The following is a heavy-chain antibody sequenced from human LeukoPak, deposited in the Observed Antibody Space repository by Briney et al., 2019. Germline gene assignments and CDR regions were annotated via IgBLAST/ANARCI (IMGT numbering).Heavy chain of an antibody. CDR2: INPNSGGT. D-gene: IGHD2-2*02. V-gene: IGHV1-2*02. CDR1: GYTFTGYY. CDR3: GVCDIVVVPAAIEAMGDY. Sequence: ASVKVSCKASGYTFTGYYMHWVRQAPGQGLEWMGWINPNSGGTNYAQKFQGRVTMTRDTSISTAYMELSRLRSDDTAVYYCGVCDIVVVPAAIEAMGDYWGGGTLVTVSS. J-gene: IGHJ4*02.